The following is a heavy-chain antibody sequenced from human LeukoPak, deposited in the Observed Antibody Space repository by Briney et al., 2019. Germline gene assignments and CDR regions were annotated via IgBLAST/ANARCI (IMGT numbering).Heavy chain of an antibody. Sequence: GASVKVSCKASGGTFSSYAISWVRQAPGQGLEWMGGIIPIFGTADYAQKFQGRVTITADKSTSTAYMELSSLRSEDTAVYYCARRRYSSSYFDYWGQGTLVTVSS. CDR2: IIPIFGTA. D-gene: IGHD6-6*01. CDR1: GGTFSSYA. CDR3: ARRRYSSSYFDY. J-gene: IGHJ4*02. V-gene: IGHV1-69*06.